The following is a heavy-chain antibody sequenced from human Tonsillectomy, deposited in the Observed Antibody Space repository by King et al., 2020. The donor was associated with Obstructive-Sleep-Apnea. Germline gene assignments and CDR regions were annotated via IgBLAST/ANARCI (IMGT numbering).Heavy chain of an antibody. Sequence: QSQLVQYGAEVKKPASSVKVSCKASGDNFNDYAISWVRQAPGQGLEWMGKITPLFGTTSYAQKFHDRVTITADKSTSTSYMELSNLRSEDTAVYYCAREAILLYFVHWGRGTLVTVSS. CDR3: AREAILLYFVH. J-gene: IGHJ4*02. CDR2: ITPLFGTT. D-gene: IGHD2-21*01. V-gene: IGHV1-69*06. CDR1: GDNFNDYA.